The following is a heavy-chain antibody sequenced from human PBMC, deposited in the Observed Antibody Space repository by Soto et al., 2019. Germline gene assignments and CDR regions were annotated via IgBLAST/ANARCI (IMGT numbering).Heavy chain of an antibody. V-gene: IGHV1-46*01. CDR3: ARSQEVVVVPAAPIDY. Sequence: ASVKVSCKTSGYTFSNYYINWVRQAPGQGLEWMGRINPSGGGTSYAQKFQGRVTMTRVTSTSTVYMDLSSLRSEDTAVYYCARSQEVVVVPAAPIDYWRQGTLVTVSS. CDR2: INPSGGGT. CDR1: GYTFSNYY. J-gene: IGHJ4*02. D-gene: IGHD2-2*01.